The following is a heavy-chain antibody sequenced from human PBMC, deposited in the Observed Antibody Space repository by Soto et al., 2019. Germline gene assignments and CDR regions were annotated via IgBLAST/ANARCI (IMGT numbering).Heavy chain of an antibody. CDR3: AKEKYYD. CDR2: ISGSDGST. D-gene: IGHD3-22*01. CDR1: GFTLSNYG. Sequence: EVQLLQSEGNLVQPGGSLRLSCTASGFTLSNYGMNWVRQAPGKGLEWVSGISGSDGSTYYADSVKGRFTISRDNSKNTLYLKINPLRAEDPPVYYCAKEKYYDGGQEPLVPVSS. J-gene: IGHJ4*02. V-gene: IGHV3-23*01.